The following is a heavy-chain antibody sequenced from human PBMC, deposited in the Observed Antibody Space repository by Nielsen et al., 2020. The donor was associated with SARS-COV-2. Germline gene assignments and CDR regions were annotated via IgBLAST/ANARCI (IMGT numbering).Heavy chain of an antibody. V-gene: IGHV5-10-1*01. CDR3: ARRSPYEFYFDY. D-gene: IGHD5-12*01. CDR1: GYSFTTYW. Sequence: GESLKISCKASGYSFTTYWITWVRQMPGKGLEWVGRIDPTGSHSDYSPSFQGHVTISADKSSTTASLQWSSLKASDTAIYYCARRSPYEFYFDYWVQGTQVTVSS. CDR2: IDPTGSHS. J-gene: IGHJ4*02.